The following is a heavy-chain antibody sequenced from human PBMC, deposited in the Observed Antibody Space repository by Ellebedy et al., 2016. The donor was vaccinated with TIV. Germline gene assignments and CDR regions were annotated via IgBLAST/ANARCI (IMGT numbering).Heavy chain of an antibody. Sequence: GGSLRLXCAASGFTFSSYAMSWVRQAPGKGLEWVSGISGSGDSTYYADSVKGRFTISRDNSKNTLYLQMNSLRAEDTAVYYCAKNPGVGATGDWYFDLWGRGTLVTVSS. CDR3: AKNPGVGATGDWYFDL. V-gene: IGHV3-23*01. D-gene: IGHD1-26*01. J-gene: IGHJ2*01. CDR1: GFTFSSYA. CDR2: ISGSGDST.